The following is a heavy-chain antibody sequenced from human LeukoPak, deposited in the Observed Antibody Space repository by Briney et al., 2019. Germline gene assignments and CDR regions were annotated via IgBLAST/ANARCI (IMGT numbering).Heavy chain of an antibody. CDR1: GFTFSNAW. CDR2: IESKTDGGTT. V-gene: IGHV3-15*04. J-gene: IGHJ4*02. Sequence: PGGSLRLSCAASGFTFSNAWMSWVRQAPGKGLEWVGRIESKTDGGTTDYAAPVKGRFTISRDDSKNTLYLQMNSLKTEDTAVYYCTTDGVIWGQGTLVTVSS. D-gene: IGHD2-8*01. CDR3: TTDGVI.